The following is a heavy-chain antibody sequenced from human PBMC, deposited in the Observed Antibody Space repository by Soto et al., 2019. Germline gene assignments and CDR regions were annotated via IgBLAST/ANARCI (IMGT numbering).Heavy chain of an antibody. V-gene: IGHV3-73*01. CDR1: GFTFSGSA. CDR3: TRASQSRDCSGGSCYSSYY. CDR2: IRSKANSYTT. J-gene: IGHJ4*02. D-gene: IGHD2-15*01. Sequence: PGGSLRLSCAASGFTFSGSAMHWVRQASGKGLEWVGRIRSKANSYTTAYAASVKGRFTISRDDSKNTAYLQMNSLKTEDTAVYYCTRASQSRDCSGGSCYSSYYWGQGTLVTVSS.